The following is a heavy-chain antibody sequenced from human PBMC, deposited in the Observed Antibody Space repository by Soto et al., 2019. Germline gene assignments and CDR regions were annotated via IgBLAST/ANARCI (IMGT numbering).Heavy chain of an antibody. D-gene: IGHD6-13*01. CDR3: ARYRREAVAGYTLDN. CDR2: VYNSGST. V-gene: IGHV4-59*11. J-gene: IGHJ4*02. Sequence: LCGGSISSHYWTWIRQPPGKGLEWIGYVYNSGSTNYNPSLKSRVTISEDTSKSQFSLKVNSMTAADTAVYYCARYRREAVAGYTLDNGGQGILVTVSS. CDR1: GGSISSHY.